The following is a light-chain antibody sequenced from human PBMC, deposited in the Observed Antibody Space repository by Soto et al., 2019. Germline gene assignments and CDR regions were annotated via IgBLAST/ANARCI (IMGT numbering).Light chain of an antibody. CDR2: AAS. V-gene: IGKV1-17*01. CDR3: LQHNSYPT. Sequence: DIQMTQSPSSLSASVGDRVSIXCRASQGFRNNLDWYQQRKGEAPKRLIYAASSLQSGVTSRFSGSGYGKEFTITISSLQPEDFATYECLQHNSYPTFGGGTKVDIK. J-gene: IGKJ4*01. CDR1: QGFRNN.